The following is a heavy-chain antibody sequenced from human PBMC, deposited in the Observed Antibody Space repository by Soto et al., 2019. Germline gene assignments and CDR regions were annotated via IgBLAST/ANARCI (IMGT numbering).Heavy chain of an antibody. CDR3: AMDNMVVGAADQDNNMHV. CDR2: ISDDGSKK. Sequence: QVQLVESGGGVVQPGGSLRLSCAASGFTFSTYGMQWVRQAPGQGLVWVALISDDGSKKYYIDSVKGRFIISRDNSKNTLYLNMTRMRSKNTAVYSCAMDNMVVGAADQDNNMHVGGHGTTVSVSS. V-gene: IGHV3-30*03. CDR1: GFTFSTYG. J-gene: IGHJ6*02. D-gene: IGHD2-15*01.